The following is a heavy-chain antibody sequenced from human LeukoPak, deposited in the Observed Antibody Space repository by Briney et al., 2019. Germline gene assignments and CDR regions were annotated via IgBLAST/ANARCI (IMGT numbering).Heavy chain of an antibody. CDR2: IYHSGST. D-gene: IGHD6-13*01. CDR1: GYSISSGYY. CDR3: AGRIAAAGNY. Sequence: SETLSLTCTVSGYSISSGYYWGWIRQPPGKGLEWIGSIYHSGSTNYNPSLKSRVTISVDKSKNQFSLKLSSVTAADTAVYYCAGRIAAAGNYWGQGTLVTVSS. V-gene: IGHV4-38-2*02. J-gene: IGHJ4*02.